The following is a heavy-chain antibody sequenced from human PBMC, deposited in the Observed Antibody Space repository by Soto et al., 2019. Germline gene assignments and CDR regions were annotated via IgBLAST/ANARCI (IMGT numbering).Heavy chain of an antibody. CDR3: AKVSIYGDSNEYFDY. Sequence: GGSLRLSCAASGFTFSSYGMHWVRQAPGKGLEWVAVISYDGSNKYYADSVKGRFTISRDNSKNTLYLQMNSLRAEDTAVYYCAKVSIYGDSNEYFDYWGQGTLVTVSS. V-gene: IGHV3-30*18. D-gene: IGHD4-17*01. CDR1: GFTFSSYG. CDR2: ISYDGSNK. J-gene: IGHJ4*02.